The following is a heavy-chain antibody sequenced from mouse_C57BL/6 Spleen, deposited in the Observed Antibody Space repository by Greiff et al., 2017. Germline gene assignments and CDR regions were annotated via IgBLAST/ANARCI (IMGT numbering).Heavy chain of an antibody. D-gene: IGHD1-1*01. J-gene: IGHJ2*01. CDR1: GYTFTSYW. CDR3: AREGAGLYYYGSSYVAFDY. CDR2: IDPNSGGT. V-gene: IGHV1-72*01. Sequence: QVQLQQPGAELVKPGASVKLSCKASGYTFTSYWMHWVKQRPGRGLEWIGRIDPNSGGTKYNEKFKSKATLTVDTPSSTAYMQLSSLTSEDSAVYYCAREGAGLYYYGSSYVAFDYWGQGTTLTVSS.